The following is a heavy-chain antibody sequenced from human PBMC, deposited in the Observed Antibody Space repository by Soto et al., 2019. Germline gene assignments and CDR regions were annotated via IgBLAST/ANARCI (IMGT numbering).Heavy chain of an antibody. Sequence: SETLSLTCAVSGGSISSSNWWSWVRQAPGKGLEWIGEIYHIGSTNYNPSLTSRVTISVDKSKNQFSLNLSSVTAADTAVYYCARGTTGTTWTNFDYWGQGTLATVYS. J-gene: IGHJ4*02. CDR3: ARGTTGTTWTNFDY. D-gene: IGHD4-4*01. CDR2: IYHIGST. V-gene: IGHV4-4*02. CDR1: GGSISSSNW.